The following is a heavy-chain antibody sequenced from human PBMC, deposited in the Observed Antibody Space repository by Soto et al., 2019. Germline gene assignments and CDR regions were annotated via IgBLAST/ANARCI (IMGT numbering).Heavy chain of an antibody. CDR1: GFRFSDYG. V-gene: IGHV3-30*03. CDR2: ISYDGNNK. J-gene: IGHJ4*02. CDR3: ARGGRSGSSGYYNPSFDY. Sequence: QVQLVQTGGGAVLPGRSLSLSCAASGFRFSDYGMHWVRQAPGKGLEWAAVISYDGNNKYYADSVKGRFTISRDNSKNTLYLQMEGLRVEDTAAHYCARGGRSGSSGYYNPSFDYWGQGTLVSVSS. D-gene: IGHD3-22*01.